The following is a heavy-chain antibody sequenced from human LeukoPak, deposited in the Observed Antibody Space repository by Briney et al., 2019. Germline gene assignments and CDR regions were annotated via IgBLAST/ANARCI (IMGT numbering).Heavy chain of an antibody. CDR3: ARSQNSYGSGDY. V-gene: IGHV4-61*01. CDR1: GGSVSNGNYY. Sequence: SETLSLTCTVSGGSVSNGNYYWSWLRQPPGKALEWIGYIYYSGSANYNPSLEGRVTISVDTSKNQFSVKLSSVPAADTAVYYCARSQNSYGSGDYWSQGTLVTVSS. CDR2: IYYSGSA. D-gene: IGHD3-10*01. J-gene: IGHJ4*02.